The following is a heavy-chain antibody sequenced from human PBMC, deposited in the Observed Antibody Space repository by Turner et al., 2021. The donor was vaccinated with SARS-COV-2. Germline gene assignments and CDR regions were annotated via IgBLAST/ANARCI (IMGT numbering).Heavy chain of an antibody. D-gene: IGHD1-26*01. CDR1: GGSISSYY. Sequence: QVQLQESGPGLVKPSETLSLTCTVSGGSISSYYWSWIRQPAGKGLEWIGRIYTSGSTNYNPSLKSRVTMSVDTSKNQFSLKLSSVTAADTAVYYCARGIKGVLMSGSYYYYGMDVWGQGTTVTVSS. CDR2: IYTSGST. CDR3: ARGIKGVLMSGSYYYYGMDV. J-gene: IGHJ6*02. V-gene: IGHV4-4*07.